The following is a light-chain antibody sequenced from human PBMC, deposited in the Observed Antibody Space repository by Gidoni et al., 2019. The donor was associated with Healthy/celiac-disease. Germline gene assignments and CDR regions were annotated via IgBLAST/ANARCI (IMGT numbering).Light chain of an antibody. V-gene: IGKV1-39*01. CDR2: AAS. CDR3: QQSYSTPPIT. CDR1: QSISSY. J-gene: IGKJ5*01. Sequence: DIQMTQSPSSLSASVGDRVTITCRASQSISSYLNWYQQKPGKAPKLLIYAASSLQSGVPSRFSGSGSGTDFTLAINSLRPGDFATYYCQQSYSTPPITFGQGTRLEIK.